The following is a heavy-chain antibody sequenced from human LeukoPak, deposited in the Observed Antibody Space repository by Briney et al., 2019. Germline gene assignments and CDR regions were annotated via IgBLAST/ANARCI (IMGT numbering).Heavy chain of an antibody. J-gene: IGHJ6*03. CDR2: IYPGDSDT. Sequence: GESLKISCKGSGYSFTSYWIGWVRQMPGKGLEWMGIIYPGDSDTRYSPSCQGQVTISADKSISTAYLQWSSLKASDTAMYYCARGYDFWSGYPNYYYYMDVWGKGTTVTVSS. V-gene: IGHV5-51*01. CDR1: GYSFTSYW. CDR3: ARGYDFWSGYPNYYYYMDV. D-gene: IGHD3-3*01.